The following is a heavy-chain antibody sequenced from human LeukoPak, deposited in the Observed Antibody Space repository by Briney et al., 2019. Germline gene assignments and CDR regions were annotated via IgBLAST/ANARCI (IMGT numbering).Heavy chain of an antibody. J-gene: IGHJ5*02. CDR2: IYYSGST. CDR1: GGSISSGGYY. CDR3: ARAEYCSSTSCYVDWFDP. V-gene: IGHV4-61*08. D-gene: IGHD2-2*01. Sequence: SETLSLTCTVSGGSISSGGYYWSWIRQHPGKGLEWIGYIYYSGSTNYNPSLKSRVTISVDTSKNQFSLKLSSVTAADTAVYYCARAEYCSSTSCYVDWFDPWGQGTLVTVSS.